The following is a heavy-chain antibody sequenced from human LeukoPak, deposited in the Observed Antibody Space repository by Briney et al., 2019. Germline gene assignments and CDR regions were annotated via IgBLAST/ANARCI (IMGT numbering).Heavy chain of an antibody. CDR1: GFTFSDHY. Sequence: GGSLRLSCAASGFTFSDHYMDWVRQAPGKGLEWVGRSRNKANTFTTEYAASVKGRFTISRDVSTNSLFLQMHSLKTADTAVYYCARLVDYYRNYYYYYYLDVWGKGTTVTVSS. D-gene: IGHD3-22*01. J-gene: IGHJ6*03. V-gene: IGHV3-72*01. CDR2: SRNKANTFTT. CDR3: ARLVDYYRNYYYYYYLDV.